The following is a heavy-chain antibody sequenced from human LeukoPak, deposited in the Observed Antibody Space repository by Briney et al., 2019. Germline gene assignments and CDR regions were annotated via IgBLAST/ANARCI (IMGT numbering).Heavy chain of an antibody. CDR3: ARLKKGSWTSYYYYGMDV. Sequence: SETLSLTCGVSGGSITNTNYWTWVRQPPGKGLEWIGEVNLQGSTNYNPSLMGRVAIAVDTSENHISLQLTSVTAADTAVYYCARLKKGSWTSYYYYGMDVWGQGTTVTVSS. D-gene: IGHD6-13*01. V-gene: IGHV4-4*02. J-gene: IGHJ6*02. CDR1: GGSITNTNY. CDR2: VNLQGST.